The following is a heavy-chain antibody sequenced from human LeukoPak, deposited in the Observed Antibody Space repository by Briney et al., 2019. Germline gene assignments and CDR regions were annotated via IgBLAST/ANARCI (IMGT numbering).Heavy chain of an antibody. D-gene: IGHD2-21*02. J-gene: IGHJ4*02. CDR2: IYWDDDK. V-gene: IGHV2-5*02. CDR3: AQRDVGDDTFDY. CDR1: GFSLSSSEVG. Sequence: SGPTLVNPTQTLTLTCTFSGFSLSSSEVGVGWIRQPPGKALEWLALIYWDDDKRYSPSLKSRLTITKDTSKYQVVLTMTNMDPVDTATYYCAQRDVGDDTFDYWGQGTLVTVSS.